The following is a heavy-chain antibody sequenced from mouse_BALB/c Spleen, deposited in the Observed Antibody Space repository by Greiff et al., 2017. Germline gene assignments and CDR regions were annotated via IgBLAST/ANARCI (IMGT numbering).Heavy chain of an antibody. CDR3: ARGGDYDWFAY. V-gene: IGHV2-9*02. J-gene: IGHJ3*01. CDR1: GFSLTSYG. CDR2: IWAGGST. Sequence: VQLQESGPGLVAPSQSLSITCTVSGFSLTSYGVHWVRQPPGQGLEWLGVIWAGGSTNYNSALMSRLSISKDNSKSQVFLKMNSLQTDDTAMYYCARGGDYDWFAYWGQGTLVTVSA. D-gene: IGHD2-4*01.